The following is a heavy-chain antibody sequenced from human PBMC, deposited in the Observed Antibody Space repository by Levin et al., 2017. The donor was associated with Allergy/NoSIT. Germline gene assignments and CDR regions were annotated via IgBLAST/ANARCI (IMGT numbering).Heavy chain of an antibody. CDR2: IFPRDSDT. CDR3: LRGGNRANYDWFDT. D-gene: IGHD4-23*01. V-gene: IGHV5-51*01. CDR1: GYSFASYW. Sequence: GESLKISCKASGYSFASYWLGWVRQTPGKGLQYMGVIFPRDSDTRYSQSLQGHVTISADESINTAYLPWSRLKAPDTGIYFCLRGGNRANYDWFDTRGQGTQVTVSS. J-gene: IGHJ5*02.